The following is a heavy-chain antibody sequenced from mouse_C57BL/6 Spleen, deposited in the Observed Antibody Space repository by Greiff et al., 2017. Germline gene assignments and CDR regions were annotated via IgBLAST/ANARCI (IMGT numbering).Heavy chain of an antibody. CDR1: GYTFTSYG. CDR3: ARCYYGSSLYYYAMDY. D-gene: IGHD1-1*01. V-gene: IGHV1-81*01. J-gene: IGHJ4*01. Sequence: QVQLQQSGAELARPGASVKLSCKASGYTFTSYGISWVKQRTGQGLEWIGEIYPRSGNTYYNEKFKGKATLTADKSSSTAYMELRSLTSEDSAVYFCARCYYGSSLYYYAMDYWGQGTSVTVSS. CDR2: IYPRSGNT.